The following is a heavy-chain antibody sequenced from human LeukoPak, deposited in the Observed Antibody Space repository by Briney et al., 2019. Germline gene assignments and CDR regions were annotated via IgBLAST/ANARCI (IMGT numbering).Heavy chain of an antibody. CDR1: GFTSRNAW. CDR3: TTEEMATMPFDY. Sequence: GGSLSLSCAASGFTSRNAWMSWVRQPPGKGLEWFGRIKSKTDGGTTDYAAPVKGRFTISRDDSKNTLYLQMNSLKTEDTAVYYCTTEEMATMPFDYWGQGTLVTVSS. V-gene: IGHV3-15*01. D-gene: IGHD5-24*01. CDR2: IKSKTDGGTT. J-gene: IGHJ4*02.